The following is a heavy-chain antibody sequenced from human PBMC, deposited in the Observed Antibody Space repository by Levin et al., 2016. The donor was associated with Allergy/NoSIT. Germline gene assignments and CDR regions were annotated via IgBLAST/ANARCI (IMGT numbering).Heavy chain of an antibody. V-gene: IGHV3-64D*06. CDR1: GFTFIGYA. CDR2: ISNDGGTT. J-gene: IGHJ3*02. Sequence: GESLKISCSASGFTFIGYALHWVRQAPGKGLQYVSAISNDGGTTYYADSVKGRFSISRDNSKNTLYLQMSSLRAEDTAVYYCVILPLTGDAFHIWGQGTMVTVSS. D-gene: IGHD3-9*01. CDR3: VILPLTGDAFHI.